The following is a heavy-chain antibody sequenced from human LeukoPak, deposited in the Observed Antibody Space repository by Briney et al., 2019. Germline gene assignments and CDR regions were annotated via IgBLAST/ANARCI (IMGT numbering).Heavy chain of an antibody. CDR2: INPNSGGT. CDR1: GYTFTGYY. J-gene: IGHJ6*03. CDR3: AGGDRPNDYYYYYYMDV. D-gene: IGHD3-16*02. Sequence: ASVKVSCKASGYTFTGYYMHWVRQAPGQGLEWMGRINPNSGGTNYAQKFQGRVTMTRDTSISTAYMELSRLRSDDTAVYYCAGGDRPNDYYYYYYMDVWGKGTTVTVSS. V-gene: IGHV1-2*06.